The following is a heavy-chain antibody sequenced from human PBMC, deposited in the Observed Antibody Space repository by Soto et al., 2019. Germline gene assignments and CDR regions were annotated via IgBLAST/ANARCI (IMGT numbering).Heavy chain of an antibody. Sequence: ASVKVSCKASGGTFSSYAISWVRQAPGQGLEWMGGIIPIFGTANYAQKFQGRVTITADKSTSTAYMELSSLRSEDTAVYYCARDMEHIVASDAFDIWGQGTMVTVSS. V-gene: IGHV1-69*06. CDR2: IIPIFGTA. J-gene: IGHJ3*02. CDR1: GGTFSSYA. D-gene: IGHD2-21*01. CDR3: ARDMEHIVASDAFDI.